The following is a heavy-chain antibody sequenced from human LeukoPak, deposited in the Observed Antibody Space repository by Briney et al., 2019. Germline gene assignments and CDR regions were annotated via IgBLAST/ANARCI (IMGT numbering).Heavy chain of an antibody. CDR1: GFTFSSYA. J-gene: IGHJ4*02. D-gene: IGHD6-19*01. CDR3: ARDRGWLVLIFSFDY. CDR2: ISYDGSNK. V-gene: IGHV3-30-3*01. Sequence: GGSLRLSCAASGFTFSSYAMHWVRQAPGKGLEWVAVISYDGSNKYYADSVKGRFTISRDNSKNTLYLQMNSLRAEDTAVYYCARDRGWLVLIFSFDYWGQGTLVTVSS.